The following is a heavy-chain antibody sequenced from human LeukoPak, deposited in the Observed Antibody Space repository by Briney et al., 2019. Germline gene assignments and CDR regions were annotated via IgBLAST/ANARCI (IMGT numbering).Heavy chain of an antibody. J-gene: IGHJ5*02. Sequence: GGSLRLSCAASGFTFSSYEMNWVRQAPGKGLEWVSYISSSGSTIYYADSVKGRFTISRDNAKNSLYLQMNSLRAEDTAVYYCATGAGQYSSSRNGPWGQGTLVTVSS. D-gene: IGHD6-13*01. CDR3: ATGAGQYSSSRNGP. CDR2: ISSSGSTI. V-gene: IGHV3-48*03. CDR1: GFTFSSYE.